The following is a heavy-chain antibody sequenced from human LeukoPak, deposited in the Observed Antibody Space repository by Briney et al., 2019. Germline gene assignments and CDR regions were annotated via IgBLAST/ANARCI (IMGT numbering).Heavy chain of an antibody. J-gene: IGHJ4*02. CDR3: AKAAYVAVAGTGDYFDY. CDR1: GYTFTSYV. V-gene: IGHV1-18*01. CDR2: ISAYNGNT. Sequence: ASVNVSCKASGYTFTSYVISWVGQAPGQGREWMGWISAYNGNTNYAKKLQGRVNMTTDTSTSTTYMELRSLRSDDTAVYYCAKAAYVAVAGTGDYFDYWGQGTLVTVSS. D-gene: IGHD6-19*01.